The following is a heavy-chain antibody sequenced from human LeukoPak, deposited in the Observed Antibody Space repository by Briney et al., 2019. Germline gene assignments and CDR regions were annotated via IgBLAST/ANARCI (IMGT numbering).Heavy chain of an antibody. CDR3: AKDTAFNYYGSGSYWDY. CDR2: ISGDGGST. J-gene: IGHJ4*02. CDR1: GFTFDDYA. D-gene: IGHD3-10*01. Sequence: GGSLRLSCAASGFTFDDYAMHWVRQAPGKGLEWVSLISGDGGSTYYADSVKGRFTISRDNSKNSLYLQMNSLRTEDTALYYCAKDTAFNYYGSGSYWDYWGQGTLVTVSS. V-gene: IGHV3-43*02.